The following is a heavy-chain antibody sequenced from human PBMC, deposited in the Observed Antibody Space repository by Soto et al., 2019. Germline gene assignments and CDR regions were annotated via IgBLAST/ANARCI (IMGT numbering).Heavy chain of an antibody. CDR2: INHSGST. CDR1: GGSFSCYY. V-gene: IGHV4-34*01. J-gene: IGHJ4*02. D-gene: IGHD3-22*01. CDR3: AGYYYDSSGYYGPLDY. Sequence: SETLSLTCAVYGGSFSCYYWSWIRQPPGKGLEWIGEINHSGSTNYNPSLKSRVTISVDRSKNQFSLKLSSVTAADTAVYYCAGYYYDSSGYYGPLDYWGQGTLVTVSS.